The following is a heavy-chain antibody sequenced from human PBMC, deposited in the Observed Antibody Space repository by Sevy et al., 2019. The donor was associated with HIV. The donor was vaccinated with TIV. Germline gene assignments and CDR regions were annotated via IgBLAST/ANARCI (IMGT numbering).Heavy chain of an antibody. Sequence: ASVKVSCKASGGTFSSYAISWVRQAPGQGLEWMGGIIPIFGTANYAQKFQGRVTITADESTSTAYMELSSLRSEDTAVYYCARSVFGYCSSTSCFHWYFDLWGRGTLVTVSS. D-gene: IGHD2-2*01. CDR2: IIPIFGTA. J-gene: IGHJ2*01. CDR1: GGTFSSYA. V-gene: IGHV1-69*13. CDR3: ARSVFGYCSSTSCFHWYFDL.